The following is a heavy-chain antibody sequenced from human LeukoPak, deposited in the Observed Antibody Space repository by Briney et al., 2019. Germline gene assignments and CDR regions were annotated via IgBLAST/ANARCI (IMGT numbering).Heavy chain of an antibody. CDR3: ADYGVSGVRNNFY. CDR2: ISVASNT. V-gene: IGHV3-23*01. D-gene: IGHD3-3*01. J-gene: IGHJ4*02. CDR1: GLAFSSDA. Sequence: PGGSLRLSCAASGLAFSSDAMSWVRQAPGKGLEWVSTISVASNTFYADSVKGRFTISRDNSRNTVYLQMTSLRADDTAVYYCADYGVSGVRNNFYWGQGTLVTVSS.